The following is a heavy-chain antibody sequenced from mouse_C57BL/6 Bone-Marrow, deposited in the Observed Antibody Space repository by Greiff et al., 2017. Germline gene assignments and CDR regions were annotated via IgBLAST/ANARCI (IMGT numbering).Heavy chain of an antibody. CDR2: IDPEDGET. V-gene: IGHV14-2*01. J-gene: IGHJ1*03. Sequence: EVKLMESGAELVKPGASVKLSCTASGFNIKDYYMYWVKQRTEQGLEWIGRIDPEDGETKYAPKFQGKATITADTSSNTAYLQLLRLTSVDTAVYYCTQLGGDFDVWGTGTTVTVSS. CDR3: TQLGGDFDV. CDR1: GFNIKDYY. D-gene: IGHD4-1*02.